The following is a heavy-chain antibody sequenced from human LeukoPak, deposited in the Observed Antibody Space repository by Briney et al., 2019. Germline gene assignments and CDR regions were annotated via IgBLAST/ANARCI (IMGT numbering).Heavy chain of an antibody. CDR3: ARSSSGWYHDFDY. Sequence: PSETLSLTCTVSGGSISSSSYYWGWIRQPPGKGLEWIGSIYYSGSTNYNPSLKSRVTISVDTSKNQFSLKLSSVTAADTAVYYCARSSSGWYHDFDYWGQGTLVTVSS. V-gene: IGHV4-39*07. D-gene: IGHD6-19*01. CDR1: GGSISSSSYY. J-gene: IGHJ4*02. CDR2: IYYSGST.